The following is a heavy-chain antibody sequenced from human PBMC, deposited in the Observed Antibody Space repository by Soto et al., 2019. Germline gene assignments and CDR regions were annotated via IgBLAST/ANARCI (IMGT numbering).Heavy chain of an antibody. V-gene: IGHV1-8*01. CDR1: GYTFTGYD. CDR2: MNPNSGNT. D-gene: IGHD3-10*01. Sequence: ASVKVSCKASGYTFTGYDINWVRQATGQGLEWMGWMNPNSGNTGYAQKFQGRVTMTRNTSISTAYMELSSLRSEDTAVYYCARGLWFGELLAYYYMDVWGKGTTVTVS. CDR3: ARGLWFGELLAYYYMDV. J-gene: IGHJ6*03.